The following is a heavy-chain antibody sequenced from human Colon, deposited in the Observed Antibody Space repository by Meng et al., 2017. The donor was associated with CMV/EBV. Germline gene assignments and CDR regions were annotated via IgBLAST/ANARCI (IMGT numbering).Heavy chain of an antibody. D-gene: IGHD4/OR15-4a*01. J-gene: IGHJ5*01. CDR2: ISWNGVTA. CDR1: GFTFDDFA. V-gene: IGHV3-43D*03. CDR3: VKDHMRGVLAGWFDS. Sequence: GGSLRLSCAASGFTFDDFAIHWVRQAPGRGLEWVSLISWNGVTAYYGDSVKGRFTISRDNIKNSLYLHMNSLRPEDSALYYCVKDHMRGVLAGWFDSWGQGTLVTVYS.